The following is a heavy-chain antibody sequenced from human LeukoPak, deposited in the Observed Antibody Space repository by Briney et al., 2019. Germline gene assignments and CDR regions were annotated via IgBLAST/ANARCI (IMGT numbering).Heavy chain of an antibody. CDR1: GYTFTSYY. V-gene: IGHV1-46*01. J-gene: IGHJ4*02. CDR2: INPSGGST. D-gene: IGHD3-22*01. Sequence: ASVKVSCKASGYTFTSYYMHWVRQAPGQGREWMGIINPSGGSTSYAQKFQGRVTMTRDTSTSTVYMELSSLRSEDTAVYYCARGGSTYYYDSSGYLPAYWGQGTLVTVSS. CDR3: ARGGSTYYYDSSGYLPAY.